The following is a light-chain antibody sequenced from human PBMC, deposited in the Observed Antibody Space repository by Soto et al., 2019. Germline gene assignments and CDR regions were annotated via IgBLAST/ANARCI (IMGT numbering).Light chain of an antibody. CDR2: EVT. CDR3: SSYTTTVRV. V-gene: IGLV2-8*01. CDR1: SSDVGGYNY. J-gene: IGLJ1*01. Sequence: QSVLTHPPSASGSPGHAVTISCTGTSSDVGGYNYVSWYQQYPGKAPKLLIYEVTKRPSGVPDRFSGSKSGNTASLTVSGLQIDDEADYYCSSYTTTVRVFGTGTKVTAL.